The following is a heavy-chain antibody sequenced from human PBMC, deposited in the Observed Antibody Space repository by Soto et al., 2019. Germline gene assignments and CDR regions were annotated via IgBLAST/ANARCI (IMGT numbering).Heavy chain of an antibody. CDR1: GFTFSSYG. J-gene: IGHJ6*02. CDR2: ISYDGSNK. Sequence: GGSLRLACASSGFTFSSYGMHGVRQAPGKGLEWVAVISYDGSNKYYADSVRGRFTISRDNSKNTLYLQMNSLRAEDTAVYYCAGPDGDYDYYYYGMDVWGQGPTVTVSS. CDR3: AGPDGDYDYYYYGMDV. V-gene: IGHV3-30*03. D-gene: IGHD4-17*01.